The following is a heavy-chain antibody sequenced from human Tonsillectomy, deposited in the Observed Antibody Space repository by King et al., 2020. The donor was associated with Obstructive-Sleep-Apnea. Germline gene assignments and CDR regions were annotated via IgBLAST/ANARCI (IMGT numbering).Heavy chain of an antibody. J-gene: IGHJ4*02. CDR3: AGAPAGFPVIAVAGTADY. CDR1: GFTFSSYG. CDR2: IRYDGSNK. D-gene: IGHD6-19*01. V-gene: IGHV3-30*02. Sequence: VQLVESGGGVVQPGRSLRLSCAASGFTFSSYGMHWVRQAPGKGLEWVAFIRYDGSNKYYADSVKGRFTISRDNSKNTLYLQMNSLRAEDTAVYYCAGAPAGFPVIAVAGTADYWGQGTLVTVSS.